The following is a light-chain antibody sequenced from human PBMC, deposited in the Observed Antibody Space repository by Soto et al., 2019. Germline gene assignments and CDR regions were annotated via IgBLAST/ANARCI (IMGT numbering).Light chain of an antibody. CDR2: NAS. Sequence: ETVLTQSPATLSLSPGERATLSCRASESVSNSLAWYQHKPGKAPRLLIYNASNRATGIPARLSGSGSGKDFTLTISSLETQDFAVYFCQHRAGWPPALTFGGGTQVDIK. CDR1: ESVSNS. CDR3: QHRAGWPPALT. J-gene: IGKJ4*01. V-gene: IGKV3-11*01.